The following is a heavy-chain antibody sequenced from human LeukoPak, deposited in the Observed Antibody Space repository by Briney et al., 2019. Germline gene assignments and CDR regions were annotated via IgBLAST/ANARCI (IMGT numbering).Heavy chain of an antibody. J-gene: IGHJ6*02. CDR2: IRINASSGTR. CDR3: RRGPIQLWVHNGMDV. CDR1: ESTLGAHA. V-gene: IGHV3-49*04. D-gene: IGHD5-18*01. Sequence: PGRSLRPSCTSSESTLGAHAMRCVRPDAGEGLEWLGLIRINASSGTREYAAPVKGRFTISRDDSRNVVYLQMNGLTTEDTAVYYCRRGPIQLWVHNGMDVWGQGTTVTVSS.